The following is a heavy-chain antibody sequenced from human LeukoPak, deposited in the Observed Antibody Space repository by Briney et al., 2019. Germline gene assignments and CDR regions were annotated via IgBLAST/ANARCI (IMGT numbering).Heavy chain of an antibody. CDR2: ISSSGSTI. D-gene: IGHD6-19*01. Sequence: GGSLRLSCAASGFTFSDYYMSWIRQAPGKGLEWVSYISSSGSTIYYADSVKGRFTISRDNAKNSLYLQMNSLRAEDTAVYYCARTPGSSGWYEGYYYYYYMDVWGKGTTVTVSS. J-gene: IGHJ6*03. CDR1: GFTFSDYY. CDR3: ARTPGSSGWYEGYYYYYYMDV. V-gene: IGHV3-11*04.